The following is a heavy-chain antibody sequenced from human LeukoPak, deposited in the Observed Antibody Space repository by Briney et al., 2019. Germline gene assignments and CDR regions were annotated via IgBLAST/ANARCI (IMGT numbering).Heavy chain of an antibody. Sequence: SVKVSCKASGGTFSSYAISWVRQAPGQGLEWMGGIIPIFGTANYAQKFQGRVTITADESTSTAYMELSRLRSEDTAVYYCARLPDIVATISVDYWGQGTLVTVSS. D-gene: IGHD5-12*01. J-gene: IGHJ4*02. CDR2: IIPIFGTA. CDR1: GGTFSSYA. V-gene: IGHV1-69*01. CDR3: ARLPDIVATISVDY.